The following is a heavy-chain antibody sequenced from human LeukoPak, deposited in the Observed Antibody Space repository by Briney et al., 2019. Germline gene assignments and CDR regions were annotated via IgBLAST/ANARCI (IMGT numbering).Heavy chain of an antibody. CDR3: ARDHSYSSGWYPDF. D-gene: IGHD6-19*01. V-gene: IGHV3-30*03. Sequence: GRSLRLSCAASGFTFSTYGMHWVRQAPGKGLELVAVILFDGINKYYADSVKGRFTVSRDNSKNTLYLQMNSLRGEDTAVYYCARDHSYSSGWYPDFWGQGTLVTVSS. CDR1: GFTFSTYG. CDR2: ILFDGINK. J-gene: IGHJ4*02.